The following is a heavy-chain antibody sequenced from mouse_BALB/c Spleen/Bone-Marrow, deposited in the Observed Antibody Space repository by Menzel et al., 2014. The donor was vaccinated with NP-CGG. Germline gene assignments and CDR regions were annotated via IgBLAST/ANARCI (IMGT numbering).Heavy chain of an antibody. J-gene: IGHJ4*01. V-gene: IGHV1S127*01. Sequence: VKLMESGAELVKPGASVKMSCKASGYTFTSYWMHWVRQRPGQGLEWIGVIDPSDSYTSYTQKFKGKATLTVDTSSSTAYMQLSSLTSEDSAVYYCTRDAMDYWGQGTSVTVSS. CDR1: GYTFTSYW. CDR3: TRDAMDY. CDR2: IDPSDSYT.